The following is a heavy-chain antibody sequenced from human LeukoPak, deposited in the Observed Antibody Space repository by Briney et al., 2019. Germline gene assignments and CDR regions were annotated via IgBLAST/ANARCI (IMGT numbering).Heavy chain of an antibody. CDR1: GFTFSSYG. CDR2: ISYDGSAQ. CDR3: AKGRMMATIMISFDY. V-gene: IGHV3-30*18. D-gene: IGHD5-24*01. J-gene: IGHJ4*02. Sequence: GGSLRLSCAASGFTFSSYGMHWVRQAPGKGLEWVAVISYDGSAQYYADSVKGRFTISRDNSNNTLSLQMNSLKAEDTAVYYCAKGRMMATIMISFDYWGRGTLVTVSS.